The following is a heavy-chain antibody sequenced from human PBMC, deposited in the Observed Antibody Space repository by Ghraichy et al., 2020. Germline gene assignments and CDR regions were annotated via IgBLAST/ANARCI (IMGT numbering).Heavy chain of an antibody. CDR3: ARDLKAFDH. Sequence: GESLNISCVASGFTFSSHWMYWVRQAPGKGLVWVSSITSDGSDTSYADLVKGRFTISRDNAKNTLFLQMNSLRVEDTAVYYCARDLKAFDHWGQGTLVTVSS. V-gene: IGHV3-74*01. CDR1: GFTFSSHW. CDR2: ITSDGSDT. J-gene: IGHJ4*02.